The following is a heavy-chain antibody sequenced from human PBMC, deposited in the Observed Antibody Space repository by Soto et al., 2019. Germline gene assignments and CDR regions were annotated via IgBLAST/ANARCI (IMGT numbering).Heavy chain of an antibody. Sequence: SETLSLTCTVSGGSISSYYWSWIRQPPGKGLEWIGYIYYSGSTNYNPSLKSRVTISVDTSKNQFSLKLSSVTAADTAVYYCARLIRFGVEGGWFDPWGQGTLVTVSS. CDR1: GGSISSYY. V-gene: IGHV4-59*08. J-gene: IGHJ5*02. D-gene: IGHD3-10*01. CDR2: IYYSGST. CDR3: ARLIRFGVEGGWFDP.